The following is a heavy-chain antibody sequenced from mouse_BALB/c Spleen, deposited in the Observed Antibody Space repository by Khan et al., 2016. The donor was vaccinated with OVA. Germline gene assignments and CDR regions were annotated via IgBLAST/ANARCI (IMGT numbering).Heavy chain of an antibody. V-gene: IGHV1-7*01. CDR1: GYTFTSYW. CDR2: INPSTGYT. J-gene: IGHJ3*01. CDR3: TKRGMFGIFVY. Sequence: QVQLKESGAELANPGASVKMSCKASGYTFTSYWMHWVKQRPGQGLEWIGYINPSTGYTEYNQNFKDKATLTTDKSSSTAYMQLSSLTSEDSAVYYWTKRGMFGIFVYGGQGTLVTVSA. D-gene: IGHD1-1*02.